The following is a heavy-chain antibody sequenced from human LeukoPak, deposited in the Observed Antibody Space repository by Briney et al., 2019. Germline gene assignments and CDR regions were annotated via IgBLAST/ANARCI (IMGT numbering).Heavy chain of an antibody. D-gene: IGHD3-22*01. V-gene: IGHV3-30*02. CDR2: IRNDGNKK. J-gene: IGHJ4*02. CDR3: VKVDT. CDR1: GFSFSTSG. Sequence: PGGSLRLSCVASGFSFSTSGMHWVRQSPGKGLDWVAFIRNDGNKKNYAESVKGRFTISRDNSRNTLYLQMDSLSAEDTAVYYCVKVDTWGQGTLATVSS.